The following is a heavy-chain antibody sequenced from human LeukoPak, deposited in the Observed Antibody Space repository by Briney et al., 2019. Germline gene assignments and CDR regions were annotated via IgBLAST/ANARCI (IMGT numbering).Heavy chain of an antibody. Sequence: GGSLRLSCTASGFTFNSYSLNWVRQAPGTGLECVSLISASSSLRYYADSVKGRFTISRDNAKNSLYLQMSSLRAEDTAVYYCARGGYCSGGSCYSHYYGMDVWGQGTTVTVSS. J-gene: IGHJ6*02. V-gene: IGHV3-48*04. CDR1: GFTFNSYS. CDR2: ISASSSLR. CDR3: ARGGYCSGGSCYSHYYGMDV. D-gene: IGHD2-15*01.